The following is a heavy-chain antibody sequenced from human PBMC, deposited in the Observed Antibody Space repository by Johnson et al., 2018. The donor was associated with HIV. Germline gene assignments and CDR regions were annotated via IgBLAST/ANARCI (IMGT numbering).Heavy chain of an antibody. Sequence: QVQLVESGGGVVQPGGSLRLSCAASGFTFSSYAMSWVRQAPGKGLEWVAVISYDGSNQYYRDSVKGRFTISRDNSKNPLYLQRTNLRAEDTAVYHCAGGHPYYYDSISYFVRVIAVAFDIWGQGTLVTVSS. D-gene: IGHD3-22*01. CDR2: ISYDGSNQ. J-gene: IGHJ3*02. CDR1: GFTFSSYA. V-gene: IGHV3-30-3*01. CDR3: AGGHPYYYDSISYFVRVIAVAFDI.